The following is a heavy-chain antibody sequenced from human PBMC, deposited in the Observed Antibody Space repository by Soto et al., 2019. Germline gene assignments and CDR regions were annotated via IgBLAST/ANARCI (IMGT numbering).Heavy chain of an antibody. V-gene: IGHV4-34*01. J-gene: IGHJ3*02. CDR2: IYHSGST. D-gene: IGHD3-22*01. CDR1: GGSFRGHY. CDR3: ARVSYDSSGFAAFDI. Sequence: SETLSLTCAVYGGSFRGHYWSWIRQPPGKGLEWIGEIYHSGSTNYNPSLKSRVTISVDKSKNQFSLKLSSVTAADTAVYYCARVSYDSSGFAAFDIWGQGTMVT.